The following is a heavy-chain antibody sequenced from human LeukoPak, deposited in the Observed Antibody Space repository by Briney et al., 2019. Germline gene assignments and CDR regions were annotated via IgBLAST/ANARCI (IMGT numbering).Heavy chain of an antibody. V-gene: IGHV1-2*04. CDR3: ASGIAAAGIGGTDYYGMAV. J-gene: IGHJ6*04. CDR2: INPNSGGT. Sequence: ASVKVSCKASGYTFTGYYMHWVRQAPGQGLEWMGWINPNSGGTNYAQKFQGWVTMTRDTSISTAYMELSRLRSDDTAVYYCASGIAAAGIGGTDYYGMAVWGKGTTVTVSS. D-gene: IGHD6-13*01. CDR1: GYTFTGYY.